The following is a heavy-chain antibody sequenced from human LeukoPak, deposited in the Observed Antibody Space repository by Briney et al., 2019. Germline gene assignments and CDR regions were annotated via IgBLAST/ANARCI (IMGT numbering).Heavy chain of an antibody. Sequence: GASVKVSCKASGYTFTGYYMRWVRQAPGQGLEWMGWINPNSGGTNYAQKFQGRVTMTRDTSISTAYMELSRLRSDDTAVYYCARDPFPYSSGWYGIFYYYGMDVWGQGTTVTVSS. CDR2: INPNSGGT. D-gene: IGHD6-19*01. CDR3: ARDPFPYSSGWYGIFYYYGMDV. V-gene: IGHV1-2*02. CDR1: GYTFTGYY. J-gene: IGHJ6*02.